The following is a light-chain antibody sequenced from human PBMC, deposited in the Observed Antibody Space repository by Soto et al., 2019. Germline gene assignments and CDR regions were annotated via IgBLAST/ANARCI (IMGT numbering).Light chain of an antibody. CDR1: QSVSSSY. V-gene: IGKV3-20*01. CDR3: QQYSNSPGT. CDR2: GAS. Sequence: EIVLTQSPGTLSLSPGERATLSCRASQSVSSSYLAWYRQKPGQAPRLLIYGASSRATGIPDRFSGSGSGTDFTLTISRLEPEDFAVYYCQQYSNSPGTFGQGTKVEIK. J-gene: IGKJ1*01.